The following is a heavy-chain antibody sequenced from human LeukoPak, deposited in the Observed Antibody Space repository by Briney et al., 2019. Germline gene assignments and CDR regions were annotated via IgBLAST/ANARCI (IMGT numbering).Heavy chain of an antibody. V-gene: IGHV4-39*07. Sequence: SETLSLTCTVSGGSISSSNYYWGWIRQPPGKGLEWIGSIYYRGSTYCNPSLMSRVTIFVDTSKNQFSLKLSSVTAADTAVYYCARGWTWNLDAFDIWGQGTMVTVSS. D-gene: IGHD1-1*01. CDR2: IYYRGST. CDR1: GGSISSSNYY. J-gene: IGHJ3*02. CDR3: ARGWTWNLDAFDI.